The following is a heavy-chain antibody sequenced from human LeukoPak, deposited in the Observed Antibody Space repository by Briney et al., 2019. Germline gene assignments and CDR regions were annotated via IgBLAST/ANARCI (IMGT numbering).Heavy chain of an antibody. D-gene: IGHD6-19*01. Sequence: SETLSLTCAVYGGSLSDLYWSWIRQPPGKGLEWIGYIYYSGSTNYNPSLKSRVTISVDTSKNQFSLKLSSVTAADTAVYYCARVKQWPNYYYYGMDVWGQGTTVTVSS. CDR1: GGSLSDLY. V-gene: IGHV4-59*01. CDR2: IYYSGST. CDR3: ARVKQWPNYYYYGMDV. J-gene: IGHJ6*02.